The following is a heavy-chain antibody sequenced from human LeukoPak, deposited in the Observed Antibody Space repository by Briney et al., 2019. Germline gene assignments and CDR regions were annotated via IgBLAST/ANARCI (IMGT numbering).Heavy chain of an antibody. V-gene: IGHV1-2*02. J-gene: IGHJ4*02. CDR2: INPNSGGT. Sequence: ASVKVSCKASGDTFAGYYMHWVRQAPGQGLEWMGWINPNSGGTNYAQKFQGRVTMTRDTSISTAYMELSRLRSDDTAVYYCARYHTMVRGLSDWGQGTLVTVSS. D-gene: IGHD3-10*01. CDR1: GDTFAGYY. CDR3: ARYHTMVRGLSD.